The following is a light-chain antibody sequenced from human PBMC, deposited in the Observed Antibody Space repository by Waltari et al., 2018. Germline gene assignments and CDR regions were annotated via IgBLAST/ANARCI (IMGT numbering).Light chain of an antibody. CDR1: SAVTVGSSR. Sequence: VLTQPSSLSASPGASASLTCPLRSAVTVGSSRIYWYPHKPGSPSQYVLRYKSDSDKHQDSRVPRRFSGYKDASANAGILLISGLQSEDEADYYCMVWHNNAVVFGGGTTLTVL. V-gene: IGLV5-45*03. CDR2: YKSDSDK. J-gene: IGLJ2*01. CDR3: MVWHNNAVV.